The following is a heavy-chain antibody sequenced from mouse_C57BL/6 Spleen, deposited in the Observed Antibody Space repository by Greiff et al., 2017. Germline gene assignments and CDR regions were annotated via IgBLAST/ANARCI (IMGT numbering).Heavy chain of an antibody. CDR3: ARENFACCGSSLDY. V-gene: IGHV5-17*01. CDR1: GFTFSDYG. J-gene: IGHJ2*01. CDR2: ISRGSSTI. D-gene: IGHD1-1*01. Sequence: EVKLVESGGGLVKPGGSLKLSCAASGFTFSDYGMHWVRQAPEKGLEWVAYISRGSSTIYYADTVKGRFTISRDNAKNTLFLQMTSLESEDTAMYYCARENFACCGSSLDYWGQGTTLTVSS.